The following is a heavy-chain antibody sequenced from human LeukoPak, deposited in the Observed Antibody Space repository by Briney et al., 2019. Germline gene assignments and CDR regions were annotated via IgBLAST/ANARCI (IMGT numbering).Heavy chain of an antibody. Sequence: PGRSLRLSCAASGFTFSSYAMHWVRQAPGKGLEWVAVISYDGSNKYYADSVKGRFTISRDNSKNTLYLQMNSLRAEDTAVYYCAKGPMVRGVIMWDYWGQGTLVTVSS. J-gene: IGHJ4*02. CDR1: GFTFSSYA. CDR3: AKGPMVRGVIMWDY. D-gene: IGHD3-10*01. V-gene: IGHV3-30*04. CDR2: ISYDGSNK.